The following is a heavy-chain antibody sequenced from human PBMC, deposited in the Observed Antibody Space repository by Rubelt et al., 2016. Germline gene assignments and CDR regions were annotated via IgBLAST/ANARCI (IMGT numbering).Heavy chain of an antibody. Sequence: GSLRLSCAASGFSFSMYWMHWVRQVPGKGLVWVSRIYSDVSSTTYADSVKGRFTISRDSAKNSVYLQMNNLRVEDTAVYYCANVAGDHWGQGTLVTVSS. CDR3: ANVAGDH. V-gene: IGHV3-74*01. J-gene: IGHJ4*02. D-gene: IGHD2-15*01. CDR2: IYSDVSST. CDR1: GFSFSMYW.